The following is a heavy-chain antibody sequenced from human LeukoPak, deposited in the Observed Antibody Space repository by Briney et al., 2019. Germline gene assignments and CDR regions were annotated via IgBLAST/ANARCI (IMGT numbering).Heavy chain of an antibody. CDR3: ARSRLGYSNFDF. CDR2: IYGGGGT. J-gene: IGHJ4*02. Sequence: GGSLRLSCAASGCSVTSNYMHWVRQAPGKGLEWVSVIYGGGGTDYADSVKGRLTISRDTSTNTVYLQMNSLRAEDTAVYYCARSRLGYSNFDFWGQGALVTVSS. D-gene: IGHD4-11*01. CDR1: GCSVTSNY. V-gene: IGHV3-53*01.